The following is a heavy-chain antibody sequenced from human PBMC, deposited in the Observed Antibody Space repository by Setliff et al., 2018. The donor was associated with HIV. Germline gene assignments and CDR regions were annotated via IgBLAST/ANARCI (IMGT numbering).Heavy chain of an antibody. V-gene: IGHV1-2*06. J-gene: IGHJ6*03. D-gene: IGHD3-10*01. CDR2: LNTNNGDS. CDR3: ARDHTRSDFVFSYYMDV. CDR1: GYKFTDYS. Sequence: ASVKVSCKASGYKFTDYSIHWVRQAPGQALEWMGRLNTNNGDSHLPQKLKGRVIMTRATSTRTAYMELRSLTSDDTAVYYCARDHTRSDFVFSYYMDVWGEGTTVTVSS.